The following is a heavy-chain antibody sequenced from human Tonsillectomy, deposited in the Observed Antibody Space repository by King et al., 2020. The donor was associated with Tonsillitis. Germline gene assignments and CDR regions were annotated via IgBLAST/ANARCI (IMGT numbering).Heavy chain of an antibody. Sequence: VQLVESGGGLVKPGGSLRLSCAASGFTFSDYYMNWIRQAPGKGLEWVSYISSSGSTIYYADSVKGRFTISRDNAKNSLYLQMNSLRAEDTAVYYCARFTHLVHCTNGVCYHEGWDYWGQGTLVTVSS. V-gene: IGHV3-11*01. J-gene: IGHJ4*02. CDR3: ARFTHLVHCTNGVCYHEGWDY. CDR2: ISSSGSTI. D-gene: IGHD2-8*01. CDR1: GFTFSDYY.